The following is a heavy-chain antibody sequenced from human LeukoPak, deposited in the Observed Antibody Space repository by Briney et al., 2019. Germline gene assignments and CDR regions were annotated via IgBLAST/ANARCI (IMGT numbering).Heavy chain of an antibody. V-gene: IGHV4-39*01. D-gene: IGHD6-13*01. Sequence: PSQTLSLTCTASGGSISSSSYYWGWIRQPPGKGLEWIGSIYYSGSTYYNPSLKSRVTISVDTSKNQFSRKLSSVTAADTAVYYCARPGYSRDHDAFDIWGQGTMVTVSS. CDR1: GGSISSSSYY. J-gene: IGHJ3*02. CDR2: IYYSGST. CDR3: ARPGYSRDHDAFDI.